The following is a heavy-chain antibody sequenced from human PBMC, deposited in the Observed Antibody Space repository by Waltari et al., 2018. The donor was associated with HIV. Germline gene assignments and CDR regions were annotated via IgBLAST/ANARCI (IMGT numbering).Heavy chain of an antibody. CDR2: IYTSGST. CDR3: ARDYQLGDYYYDSSGYGFDI. D-gene: IGHD3-22*01. J-gene: IGHJ3*02. V-gene: IGHV4-4*07. Sequence: QVQLQESGPGLVKPSETLSLTCTVSGGSISSYYWSWIRQPAGKGLEWIGRIYTSGSTNYNPSLKSRVTMSVDTSKNQFSLKLSSVTAADTAVYYCARDYQLGDYYYDSSGYGFDIWGQGTMVTVSS. CDR1: GGSISSYY.